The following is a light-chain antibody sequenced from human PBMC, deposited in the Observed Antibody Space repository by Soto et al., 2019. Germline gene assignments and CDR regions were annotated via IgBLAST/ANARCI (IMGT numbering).Light chain of an antibody. CDR3: SSYTSSNSEV. J-gene: IGLJ2*01. CDR1: SSDVGGYNS. CDR2: DVS. Sequence: QSALTQPASVSGSPGQSITISCTGTSSDVGGYNSVSWYQQHPGKAPKLMIYDVSNRPSGVSTRFSGSKSGNTASLTISGLQAEDEADYYCSSYTSSNSEVFGGGTKLTVL. V-gene: IGLV2-14*01.